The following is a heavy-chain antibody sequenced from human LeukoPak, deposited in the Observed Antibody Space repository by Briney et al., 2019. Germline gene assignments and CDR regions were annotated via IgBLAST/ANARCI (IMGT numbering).Heavy chain of an antibody. CDR2: IYYSGST. Sequence: SETLSLTCTVSGGSISSSSYYWGWIRQPPGKGLEWIGSIYYSGSTYYNPSLKSRVTISVDTSKNQFSLKLSSVTAADTAVYYCARRYSSSWGIPDFDFWGQGTLVTVSS. J-gene: IGHJ4*02. CDR1: GGSISSSSYY. D-gene: IGHD6-13*01. CDR3: ARRYSSSWGIPDFDF. V-gene: IGHV4-39*01.